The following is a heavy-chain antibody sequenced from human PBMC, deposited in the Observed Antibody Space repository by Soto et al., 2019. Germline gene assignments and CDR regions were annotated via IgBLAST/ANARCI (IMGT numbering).Heavy chain of an antibody. CDR3: ARVGGYSCGFDY. D-gene: IGHD5-18*01. J-gene: IGHJ4*02. Sequence: QVQLVQSGAEVKKPGASVKVSCKTSGYTFTSYGISWVRQAPGQGLEWMGWISAYNGHTNYAQKIQGRVTMTPDTFAGTAYMELRSLRSDDTAVYSCARVGGYSCGFDYWGQGTLVSVSS. CDR2: ISAYNGHT. CDR1: GYTFTSYG. V-gene: IGHV1-18*01.